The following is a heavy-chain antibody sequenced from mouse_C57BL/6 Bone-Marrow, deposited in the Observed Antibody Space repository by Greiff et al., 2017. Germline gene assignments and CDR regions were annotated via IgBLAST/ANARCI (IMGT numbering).Heavy chain of an antibody. D-gene: IGHD6-1*01. Sequence: QVQLQQPGAELVMPGASVKLSCKASGYTFTSYWMHWVKQRPGQGLEWIGEIDPSDSYTNYNQKFKGKSTLPVDKSSSTAYMQLSSLTSEDSAVYYCAREKLGSLYAMDYWGQGTSVTVSS. CDR2: IDPSDSYT. J-gene: IGHJ4*01. CDR1: GYTFTSYW. V-gene: IGHV1-69*01. CDR3: AREKLGSLYAMDY.